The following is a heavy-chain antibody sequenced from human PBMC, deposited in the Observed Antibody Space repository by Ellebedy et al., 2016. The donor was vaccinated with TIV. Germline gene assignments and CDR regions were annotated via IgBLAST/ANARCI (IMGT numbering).Heavy chain of an antibody. J-gene: IGHJ5*02. D-gene: IGHD2-2*01. Sequence: GESLKISXAASGFTFSSYGMHWVRQAPGKGLEWVAVIWYDGSYKYYGDSVKGRFTISRDNSKNTLYLQMNSLRADDTAVYYCARGYQFRNWLDPWGQGTLVTVSS. V-gene: IGHV3-33*01. CDR2: IWYDGSYK. CDR1: GFTFSSYG. CDR3: ARGYQFRNWLDP.